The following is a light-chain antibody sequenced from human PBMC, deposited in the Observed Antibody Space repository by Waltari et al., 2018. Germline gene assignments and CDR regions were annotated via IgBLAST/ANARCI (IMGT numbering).Light chain of an antibody. V-gene: IGLV1-40*01. CDR2: GNN. CDR3: QSYGSDWV. J-gene: IGLJ3*02. Sequence: QSVLTQPPSVSGAPGQRVTIPCTGRSSNIGAGFAVHWSQPLPGTAPKLLIDGNNNRPSGVPDRFSGSKSGTSASLAITGLQAEDEADYYCQSYGSDWVFGGGTKLTVL. CDR1: SSNIGAGFA.